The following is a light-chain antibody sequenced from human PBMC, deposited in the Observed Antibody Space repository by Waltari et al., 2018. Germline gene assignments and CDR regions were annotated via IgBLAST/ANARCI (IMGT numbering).Light chain of an antibody. Sequence: IVLPQSPRPLSLSPGERATLPCRASQRVSRSLAWYQQKPRHAPRLLIYDASTRATGIPDRSRGSGSGTDFSLTLSRLEPEDVALYYCQKYVSIPATFGQGTKVEIK. CDR2: DAS. V-gene: IGKV3-20*01. CDR3: QKYVSIPAT. CDR1: QRVSRS. J-gene: IGKJ1*01.